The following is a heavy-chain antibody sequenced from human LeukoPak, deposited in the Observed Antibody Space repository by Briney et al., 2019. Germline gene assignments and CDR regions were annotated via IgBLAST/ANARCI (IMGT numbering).Heavy chain of an antibody. CDR1: GTSFSSYY. CDR3: ARMTTGHDF. Sequence: PSETLSLTCAVSGTSFSSYYWSWIRQPPGKGLEWIGEVSHSGYTNDNPSLKSRVTISVDTSKNQFSLRLRSVTAADTGVYFCARMTTGHDFWGQGTLVTVSS. D-gene: IGHD4-17*01. CDR2: VSHSGYT. V-gene: IGHV4-34*01. J-gene: IGHJ4*02.